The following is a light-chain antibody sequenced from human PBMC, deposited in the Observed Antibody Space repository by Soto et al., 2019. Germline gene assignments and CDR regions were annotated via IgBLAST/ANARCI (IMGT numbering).Light chain of an antibody. CDR3: GADHGSGSNFVVV. V-gene: IGLV9-49*01. J-gene: IGLJ2*01. Sequence: QPVLTQPPSASASLGASVTLTCTLSSGYSNYKVDWCQQRPGKGPRFVMRVGTGGIVGSKGDGIPDRFSVLGSGLNRYLTIKNIQEEDESDYHCGADHGSGSNFVVVFGGGTKLTVL. CDR2: VGTGGIVG. CDR1: SGYSNYK.